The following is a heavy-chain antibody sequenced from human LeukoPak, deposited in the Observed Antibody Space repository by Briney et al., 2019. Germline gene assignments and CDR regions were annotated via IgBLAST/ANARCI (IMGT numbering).Heavy chain of an antibody. J-gene: IGHJ4*02. V-gene: IGHV3-48*01. CDR1: GFTFSSYS. CDR3: ARDRHKYNYDSGGYPPY. Sequence: GGSLRLSCAASGFTFSSYSMLWVRQAPGKGLEWVSYISSSSSTIYYADSVKGRFTISRDNAKNSLYLQMNTLRAEDTAVYCCARDRHKYNYDSGGYPPYWGQGTLVTVSS. CDR2: ISSSSSTI. D-gene: IGHD3-22*01.